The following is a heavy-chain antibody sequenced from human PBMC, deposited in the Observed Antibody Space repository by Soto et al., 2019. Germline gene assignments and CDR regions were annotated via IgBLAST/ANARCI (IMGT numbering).Heavy chain of an antibody. D-gene: IGHD3-22*01. Sequence: SETLSLTCAAYGGSFSAYYWSWIRQPPGKGLEWIGEINHSGGTSYNPSLKSRVTISVDTSKRQFSLKLTSVTAADRAVYYCARGSVDTVDISGFSEYWGQGTKVTVYS. CDR2: INHSGGT. V-gene: IGHV4-34*01. J-gene: IGHJ4*02. CDR3: ARGSVDTVDISGFSEY. CDR1: GGSFSAYY.